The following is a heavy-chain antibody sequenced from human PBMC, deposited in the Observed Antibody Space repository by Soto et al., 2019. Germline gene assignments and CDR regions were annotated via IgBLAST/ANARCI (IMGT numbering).Heavy chain of an antibody. J-gene: IGHJ3*02. CDR1: GGSFGGYQ. CDR2: INQSGST. V-gene: IGHV4-34*01. CDR3: ARAVPWRKSFDI. D-gene: IGHD1-1*01. Sequence: PSETLSLTCAVYGGSFGGYQWSWIRQPPGEGLEWIGEINQSGSTNYNPSLESRVAISVDTSETQFSLRLNSLTAADTAVYYCARAVPWRKSFDIWGQGTAVTV.